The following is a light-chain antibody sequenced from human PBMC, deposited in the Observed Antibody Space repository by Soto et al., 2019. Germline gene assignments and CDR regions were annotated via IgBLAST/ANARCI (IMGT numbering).Light chain of an antibody. Sequence: DIQMTQSPSSLSASVGDRFTITCLASQSISSYLNWCQQKPGKAPKLLIYAASSLQSGVPSRFSGSGSGTEFTLTISSLQPDDFATYYCQHYNSYSEAFGQGTKVDIK. CDR3: QHYNSYSEA. J-gene: IGKJ1*01. CDR1: QSISSY. V-gene: IGKV1-39*01. CDR2: AAS.